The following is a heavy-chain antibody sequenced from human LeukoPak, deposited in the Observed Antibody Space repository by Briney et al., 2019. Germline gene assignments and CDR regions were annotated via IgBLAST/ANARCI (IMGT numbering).Heavy chain of an antibody. CDR2: IHSDGSTT. V-gene: IGHV3-74*01. Sequence: GGSLRLSCTASGFTFSSYWMHWVRQAPGKGLVWVSRIHSDGSTTSYADSVKGRFTISRDNAKNTLYLQMNSPRAEDTAVYYCARRAGSAESHSIDYWGQGTLVTVSS. CDR3: ARRAGSAESHSIDY. CDR1: GFTFSSYW. J-gene: IGHJ4*02. D-gene: IGHD3-10*01.